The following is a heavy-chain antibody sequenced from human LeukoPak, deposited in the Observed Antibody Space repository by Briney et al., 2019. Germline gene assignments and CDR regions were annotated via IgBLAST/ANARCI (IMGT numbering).Heavy chain of an antibody. Sequence: SETLSLTCSVSGGSISTYYWSRIRQPPGKGLEWIGYIFYSGSTNYNPSLKSRVTISVDTSKNQFSLKLSSVTAADTAVYYCAREGSGYAFFNYWGQGTLVTVSS. J-gene: IGHJ4*02. CDR3: AREGSGYAFFNY. V-gene: IGHV4-59*12. D-gene: IGHD5-12*01. CDR2: IFYSGST. CDR1: GGSISTYY.